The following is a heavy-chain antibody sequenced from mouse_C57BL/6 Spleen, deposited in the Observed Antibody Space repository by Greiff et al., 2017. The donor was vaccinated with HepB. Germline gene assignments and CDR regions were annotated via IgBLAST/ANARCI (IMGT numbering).Heavy chain of an antibody. CDR2: IDPSDSYT. J-gene: IGHJ3*01. CDR3: ARWGWDVAY. CDR1: GYTFTSYW. V-gene: IGHV1-69*01. D-gene: IGHD4-1*01. Sequence: QVQLQQPGAELVMPGASVKLSCKASGYTFTSYWMHWVKQRPGQGLEWIGEIDPSDSYTNYNQKFKGKSTLTVDKSSSTAYMQLSSLTSEDSAVYYCARWGWDVAYWGQGTLVTVSA.